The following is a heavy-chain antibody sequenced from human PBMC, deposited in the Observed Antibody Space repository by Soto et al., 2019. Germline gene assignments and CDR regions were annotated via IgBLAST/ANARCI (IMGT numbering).Heavy chain of an antibody. CDR3: ATGAYCSGGSCSDYYYYYYGMDL. D-gene: IGHD2-15*01. J-gene: IGHJ6*02. CDR2: LVVGTGNT. Sequence: SVKVSCKTSGFTFRSSAVQWVRQARGQRLEWIGWLVVGTGNTNYAQKFQQRVTISSDRSTNTVSMELSSLTSEDTAVYYCATGAYCSGGSCSDYYYYYYGMDLWGQGTRVTVSS. V-gene: IGHV1-58*01. CDR1: GFTFRSSA.